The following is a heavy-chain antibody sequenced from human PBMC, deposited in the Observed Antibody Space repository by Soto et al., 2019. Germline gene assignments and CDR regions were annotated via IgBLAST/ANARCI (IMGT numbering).Heavy chain of an antibody. CDR1: GGYISPYY. CDR3: ARDSGYGDPFDY. J-gene: IGHJ4*02. Sequence: QVQLQESGPGLVKPSETLSLTCTVSGGYISPYYWSWIRQPPGKGLEWIGYIFYSGNTNYNPFLRSRVTISVDTSKNQFSLKLSSVTAADTAVYYCARDSGYGDPFDYWGQGTLVTVSS. D-gene: IGHD4-17*01. V-gene: IGHV4-59*01. CDR2: IFYSGNT.